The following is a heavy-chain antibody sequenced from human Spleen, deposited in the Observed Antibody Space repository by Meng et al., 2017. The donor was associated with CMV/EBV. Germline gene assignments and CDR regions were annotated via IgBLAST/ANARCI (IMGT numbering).Heavy chain of an antibody. Sequence: GGSLRLSCAAFEFTFSNYRMNWVRQAPGKGLEWISFISSTGTYIDYADSVKGRFTISRDNARNSLFLQMNSLRAEDTAVYYCARDIRGSDYYYGMDVWGQGTTVTVSS. V-gene: IGHV3-21*01. CDR2: ISSTGTYI. CDR3: ARDIRGSDYYYGMDV. J-gene: IGHJ6*02. CDR1: EFTFSNYR. D-gene: IGHD3-10*01.